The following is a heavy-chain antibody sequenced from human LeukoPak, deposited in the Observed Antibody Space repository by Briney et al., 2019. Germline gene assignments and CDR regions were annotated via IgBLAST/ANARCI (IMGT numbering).Heavy chain of an antibody. Sequence: ASVNVSCTASGYIFSNYGFSWVRQAPGQGREWMGWISAYNGNTNYAQKLQGRVTMTTDTSTSTAYMELRSLRSDDTAVYYCARARGGYFDYWGQGTLVTVSS. D-gene: IGHD3-10*01. J-gene: IGHJ4*02. V-gene: IGHV1-18*04. CDR2: ISAYNGNT. CDR3: ARARGGYFDY. CDR1: GYIFSNYG.